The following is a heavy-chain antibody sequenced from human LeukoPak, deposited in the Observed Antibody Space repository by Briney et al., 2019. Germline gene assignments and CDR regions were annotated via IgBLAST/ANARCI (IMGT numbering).Heavy chain of an antibody. J-gene: IGHJ4*02. CDR1: GGSISSSNW. Sequence: SGTLSLTCAVSGGSISSSNWWSWVRQPPGKGLEWIGEIYHSGSTNYNPSLKSRVTISVDKSKNQFSLKLSSVTAADTAVYYCATRGLYCSSTSCYRYYFDYWGQGTLVTVSS. V-gene: IGHV4-4*02. D-gene: IGHD2-2*01. CDR2: IYHSGST. CDR3: ATRGLYCSSTSCYRYYFDY.